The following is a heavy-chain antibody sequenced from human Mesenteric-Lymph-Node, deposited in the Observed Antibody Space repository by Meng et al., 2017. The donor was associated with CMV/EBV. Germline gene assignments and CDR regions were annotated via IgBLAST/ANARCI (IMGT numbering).Heavy chain of an antibody. CDR2: ISGSVGST. CDR1: GFTFWTYA. V-gene: IGHV3-23*01. J-gene: IGHJ4*02. Sequence: GGSLRLSCAASGFTFWTYAMSCGRQAPGKGLEWVSRISGSVGSTYYADSVKGRFTISRDNSKNMLYLQMNSLRAEDTAVYYCATDPSPLNMVVSPTKKDYWGQGTLVTVSS. D-gene: IGHD4-23*01. CDR3: ATDPSPLNMVVSPTKKDY.